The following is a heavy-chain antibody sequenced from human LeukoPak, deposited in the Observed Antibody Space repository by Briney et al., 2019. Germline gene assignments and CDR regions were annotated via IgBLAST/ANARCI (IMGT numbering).Heavy chain of an antibody. V-gene: IGHV1-2*02. CDR3: ARADDYYYDSSGYLHY. CDR1: GYTFTGYY. J-gene: IGHJ4*02. Sequence: ASVKVSCKASGYTFTGYYMHWVRQAPGQGLEWMGWINPNSGGTDYAQKFQGGVTMTRDTSISTAYMELSRLRSDDTAVYYCARADDYYYDSSGYLHYWGQGTLVTVSS. CDR2: INPNSGGT. D-gene: IGHD3-22*01.